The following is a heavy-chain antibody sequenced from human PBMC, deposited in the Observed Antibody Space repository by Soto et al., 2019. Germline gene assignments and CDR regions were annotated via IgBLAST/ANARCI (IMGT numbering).Heavy chain of an antibody. CDR2: IYYSGST. Sequence: SETLSLTCTVSGGSITSYYWSWIRQPPVKGLEWIGYIYYSGSTNYNPSLKSLVAISVDTSKNQFSLKLSSVTAADTAVYYCASLNYDFWSGYSHYAEYFQHWGQGTLVTVSS. D-gene: IGHD3-3*01. V-gene: IGHV4-59*12. J-gene: IGHJ1*01. CDR1: GGSITSYY. CDR3: ASLNYDFWSGYSHYAEYFQH.